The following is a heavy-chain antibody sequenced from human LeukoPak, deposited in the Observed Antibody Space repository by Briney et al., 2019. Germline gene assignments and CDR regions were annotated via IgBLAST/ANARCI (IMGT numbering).Heavy chain of an antibody. CDR2: ISSSSSTI. CDR1: GFTFSSYS. J-gene: IGHJ3*02. D-gene: IGHD3-9*01. V-gene: IGHV3-48*01. Sequence: GGSLRLSCAASGFTFSSYSMSWVRQAPGKGLEWVSYISSSSSTIYYADSVKGRFTISRDNAKNSLYLQMNSLRAEDTAVYYCAGGALRYFDWSGDYDAFDIWGQGTMVTVSS. CDR3: AGGALRYFDWSGDYDAFDI.